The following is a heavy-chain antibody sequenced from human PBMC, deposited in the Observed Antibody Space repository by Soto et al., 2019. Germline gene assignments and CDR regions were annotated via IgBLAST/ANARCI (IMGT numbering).Heavy chain of an antibody. J-gene: IGHJ4*02. CDR1: GFIFNNYA. V-gene: IGHV1-18*04. Sequence: QVQLVQSGAEVKKLGASVKVSCKAFGFIFNNYAISWVRQAPGQGLEWMGWISANSGNTNYAQKLQGRVTMTTDTDPSTAYMELMSLRSDDTAVYYCATAGNYDSSGRDFWGQGTLLTVSS. CDR3: ATAGNYDSSGRDF. CDR2: ISANSGNT. D-gene: IGHD3-22*01.